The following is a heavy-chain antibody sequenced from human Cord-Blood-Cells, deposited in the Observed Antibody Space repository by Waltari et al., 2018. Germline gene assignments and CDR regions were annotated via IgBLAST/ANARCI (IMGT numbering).Heavy chain of an antibody. J-gene: IGHJ4*02. CDR1: GFSLSNARMG. V-gene: IGHV2-26*01. CDR2: IVSNDEK. D-gene: IGHD6-13*01. CDR3: AHIRRSSRSSIDDY. Sequence: QVTLNESGPVLVTSTETLTLPCTATGFSLSNARMGVSWIRQPQGKAREWLAHIVSNDEKSYSTTQKSRLTITKTTTKSQVVLTVNIKDPGDTAAYYCAHIRRSSRSSIDDYWGQGTLVNVSP.